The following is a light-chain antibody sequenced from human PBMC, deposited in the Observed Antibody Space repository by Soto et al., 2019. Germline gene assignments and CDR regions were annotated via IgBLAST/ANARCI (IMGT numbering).Light chain of an antibody. CDR3: AAWDDSLSVYV. CDR2: RNN. Sequence: QSVLTQPPSASGTPGQRVTISCSGSSSNIGSNYVYWYQQLPGTAPKLLIYRNNQRPSGVPDRYSGTKSGTSAALAISGLRSEAEAEYYCAAWDDSLSVYVFGTGTKVTVL. CDR1: SSNIGSNY. J-gene: IGLJ1*01. V-gene: IGLV1-47*01.